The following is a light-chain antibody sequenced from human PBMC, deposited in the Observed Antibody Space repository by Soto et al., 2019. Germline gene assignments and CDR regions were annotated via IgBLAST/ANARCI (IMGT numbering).Light chain of an antibody. J-gene: IGLJ1*01. Sequence: QSVLTQPPSASVSPGQSVTISCTGTSSDVGGYNYVSWYQQYPGKAPKLMIYEVSKRPSGVPDRFSGSKSGNTASLTVSGLQAEDEADYYCSSYAGSNRVFGTGTKVTVL. CDR3: SSYAGSNRV. CDR2: EVS. V-gene: IGLV2-8*01. CDR1: SSDVGGYNY.